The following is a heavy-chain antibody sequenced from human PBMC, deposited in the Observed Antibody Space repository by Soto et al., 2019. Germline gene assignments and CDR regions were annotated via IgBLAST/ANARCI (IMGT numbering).Heavy chain of an antibody. J-gene: IGHJ4*02. CDR1: GGLFSSYP. D-gene: IGHD3-22*01. CDR3: ARGGSGYTWFNEF. CDR2: IITVFQTA. Sequence: QEQLVQSGAEVKKPGSSVKVSCKASGGLFSSYPISWVRQVPVQGLEWMGGIITVFQTAYYTQRFQGRVTITADESKNTAYMELSSLRSADTAIYYCARGGSGYTWFNEFWGQGTLVTVSS. V-gene: IGHV1-69*01.